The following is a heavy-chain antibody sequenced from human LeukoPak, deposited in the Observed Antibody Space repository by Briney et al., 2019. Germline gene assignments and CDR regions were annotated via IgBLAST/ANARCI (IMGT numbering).Heavy chain of an antibody. V-gene: IGHV3-21*01. D-gene: IGHD1-1*01. CDR3: ARGWYTDAFDI. CDR2: ITTSSSYI. CDR1: GFTFGTYW. J-gene: IGHJ3*02. Sequence: PGGSLRLSCGASGFTFGTYWMHWVRQAPGKGLEWVSSITTSSSYIYYADSVKGRFTISRDNAKNSLFLQMNSLRAEDTAVYFCARGWYTDAFDIWGQGTMVTVSS.